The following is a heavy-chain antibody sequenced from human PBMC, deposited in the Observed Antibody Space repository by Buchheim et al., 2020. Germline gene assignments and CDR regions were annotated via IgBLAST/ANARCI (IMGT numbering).Heavy chain of an antibody. CDR3: ARLIGYYDILTGYGMDV. CDR1: GFTVSSNY. J-gene: IGHJ6*02. D-gene: IGHD3-9*01. V-gene: IGHV3-66*01. Sequence: EVQLVESGGGLVQPGGSLRLSCAASGFTVSSNYMSWVRQAPGKGLEWVSVIYSGGSTYYADSVKGRFTISRDNSKNTPYLQMNSMRAEDTAVYYCARLIGYYDILTGYGMDVWGQGTT. CDR2: IYSGGST.